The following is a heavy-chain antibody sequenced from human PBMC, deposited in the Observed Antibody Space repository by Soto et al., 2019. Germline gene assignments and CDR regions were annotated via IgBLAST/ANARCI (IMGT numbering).Heavy chain of an antibody. CDR3: ARGSPRRAMDAFDI. CDR1: GYTSTSYG. CDR2: ISAYNGNT. V-gene: IGHV1-18*04. Sequence: ASVKVSCKASGYTSTSYGISWVRQAPGRGLEWMGCISAYNGNTNYAQKLQGRVTMTTDTSTSTAYMELRSLRSDDTAVYYCARGSPRRAMDAFDIWGQGSMVTVSS. J-gene: IGHJ3*02.